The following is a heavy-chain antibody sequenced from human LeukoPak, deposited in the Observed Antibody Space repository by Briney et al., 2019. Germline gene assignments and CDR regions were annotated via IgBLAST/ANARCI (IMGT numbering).Heavy chain of an antibody. J-gene: IGHJ6*04. D-gene: IGHD3-10*01. CDR2: INAANSNT. V-gene: IGHV1-3*01. CDR3: ARDLSRGPMVRGAPYYYGMDV. Sequence: ASVKVSCKASGYTFTNYAIHWVRQAPGQRLEWMGWINAANSNTKYSEQFQGRVTITRDTSASTAYMELSSLRSEDTAVYYCARDLSRGPMVRGAPYYYGMDVWGKGTTVTVSS. CDR1: GYTFTNYA.